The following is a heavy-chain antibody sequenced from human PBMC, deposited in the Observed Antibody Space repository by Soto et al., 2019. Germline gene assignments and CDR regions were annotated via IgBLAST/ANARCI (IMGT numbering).Heavy chain of an antibody. J-gene: IGHJ4*02. CDR2: ISSSSNYI. Sequence: EVQLVESGGGLVRPGGTLRISCATSGFTFISHTMNWVRLAPGKGLEWVSSISSSSNYIYYADSVKGRFTISRDNAKISLYLQMDSLRAEDTAVYYCARGYTHFDYGGQGTLVTVSS. V-gene: IGHV3-21*01. CDR3: ARGYTHFDY. CDR1: GFTFISHT. D-gene: IGHD1-26*01.